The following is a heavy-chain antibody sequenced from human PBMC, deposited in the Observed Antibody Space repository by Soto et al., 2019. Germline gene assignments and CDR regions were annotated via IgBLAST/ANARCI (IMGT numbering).Heavy chain of an antibody. Sequence: SETLSLTCAVSGGSISSSNWWSWVRQPPGKGLEWIGEIYHSGSTNYNPSLKSRVTISVDKSKNQFSLKLSSVTAADTAVYYCARDWSSSLTGWFDPWGQGTLVTVYS. CDR1: GGSISSSNW. CDR3: ARDWSSSLTGWFDP. CDR2: IYHSGST. D-gene: IGHD6-13*01. V-gene: IGHV4-4*02. J-gene: IGHJ5*02.